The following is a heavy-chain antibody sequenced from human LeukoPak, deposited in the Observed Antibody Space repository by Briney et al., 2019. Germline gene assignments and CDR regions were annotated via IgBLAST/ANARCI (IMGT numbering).Heavy chain of an antibody. D-gene: IGHD3-22*01. CDR1: GGTFSSYA. CDR3: ARFGRAHYYDSSGYPHDY. J-gene: IGHJ4*02. V-gene: IGHV1-69*04. CDR2: IIPILGIA. Sequence: SVKVSCKASGGTFSSYAISWVRQAPGQGLEWMGRIIPILGIANYAQKFQGRVTITADKSTSTAYMELSSLRSEDTAVYYCARFGRAHYYDSSGYPHDYWGQGTLVTVSS.